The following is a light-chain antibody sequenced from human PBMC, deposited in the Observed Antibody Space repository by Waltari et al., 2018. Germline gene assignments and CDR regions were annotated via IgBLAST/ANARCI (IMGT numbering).Light chain of an antibody. CDR2: KAS. Sequence: DIQMTQSPSTLSASVRDAVTITCRASQSISTWLAWYQQKPGKAPKLLVYKASTLESGVPSRFSGSGSRTEFTLTINNVQPDDIGTYYCQQYNTHSSFGQGTKLDIK. CDR1: QSISTW. V-gene: IGKV1-5*03. J-gene: IGKJ2*03. CDR3: QQYNTHSS.